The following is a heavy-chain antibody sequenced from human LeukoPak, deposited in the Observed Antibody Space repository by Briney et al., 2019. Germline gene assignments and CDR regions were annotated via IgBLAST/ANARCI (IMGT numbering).Heavy chain of an antibody. CDR2: IYYSGST. CDR3: ARGSYGDYVGDAFDI. D-gene: IGHD4-17*01. Sequence: SETLSLTCTVSGGSISSYYWSWIRQPPGKGLEWIGYIYYSGSTNCNPSLKSRVTISVDTSKNQFSLKLSSVTAADTAVYYCARGSYGDYVGDAFDIWGQGTMVTVSS. V-gene: IGHV4-59*01. J-gene: IGHJ3*02. CDR1: GGSISSYY.